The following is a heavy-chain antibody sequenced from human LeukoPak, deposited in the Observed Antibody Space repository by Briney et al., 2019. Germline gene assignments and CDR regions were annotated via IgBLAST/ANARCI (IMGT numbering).Heavy chain of an antibody. D-gene: IGHD2-15*01. CDR3: AKSYCSGGSCYGYFDY. CDR2: ISSSSRYI. J-gene: IGHJ4*02. V-gene: IGHV3-21*01. CDR1: GFTFSSYS. Sequence: PGGSLRLSCAASGFTFSSYSMNWVRQAPGKGLEWVSSISSSSRYIYYADSVKGRFTISRDNAKNSLYLQMNSLRAEDTAVYYCAKSYCSGGSCYGYFDYWGQGTLVTVSS.